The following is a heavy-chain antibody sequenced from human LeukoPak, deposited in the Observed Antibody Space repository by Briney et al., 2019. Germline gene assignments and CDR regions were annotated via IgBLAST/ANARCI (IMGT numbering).Heavy chain of an antibody. Sequence: GGSLRLSCAASGFTVSSNYMSGVRQAPGEGLEWGSLIYSGVSTYYADSVKGRFTISRDNHKNTLYLQMNSMRAEDTAVYFCARDEYYYAGSSYHYCFDYWGQGTLVTVSS. J-gene: IGHJ4*02. CDR3: ARDEYYYAGSSYHYCFDY. CDR2: IYSGVST. CDR1: GFTVSSNY. D-gene: IGHD3-22*01. V-gene: IGHV3-66*01.